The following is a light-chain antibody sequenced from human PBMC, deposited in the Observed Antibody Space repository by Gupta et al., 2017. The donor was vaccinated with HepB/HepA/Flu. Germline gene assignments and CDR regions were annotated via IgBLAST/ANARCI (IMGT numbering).Light chain of an antibody. CDR2: GAS. CDR1: QSVNSSY. J-gene: IGKJ1*01. V-gene: IGKV3-20*01. CDR3: QQYGDSPWT. Sequence: LVLTPSPGSLSFPPRERATLSCRASQSVNSSYLAWYQQKSCQAPRLLIYGASNRAIGIPDRFSGSGSGTDFTLSISRLEPEDFAVYFCQQYGDSPWTFGQGTKVDIK.